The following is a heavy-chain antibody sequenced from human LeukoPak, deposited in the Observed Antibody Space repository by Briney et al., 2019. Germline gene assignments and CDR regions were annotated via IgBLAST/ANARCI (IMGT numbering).Heavy chain of an antibody. CDR2: ISGTGGRT. D-gene: IGHD3-16*01. CDR1: GFTFSNYA. CDR3: AKGLHGGVGYGVDV. Sequence: GGSLRLSCTASGFTFSNYAMTWVRQAPGKGLEWVSSISGTGGRTYSADSVKGRFTISRDNSKNTLYLQMRNLRVEHTAVYYCAKGLHGGVGYGVDVWGQGTTVSVSS. J-gene: IGHJ6*02. V-gene: IGHV3-23*01.